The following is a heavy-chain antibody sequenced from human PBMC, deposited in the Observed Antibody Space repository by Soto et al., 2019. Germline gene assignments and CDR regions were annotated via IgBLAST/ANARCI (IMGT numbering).Heavy chain of an antibody. CDR1: GGSISSGGYS. Sequence: PSETLSLTCAVSGGSISSGGYSWSWIRQPLGKGLEWIGYIYHSGSTYYNPSLKSRVTMSVDRSRNQFSLKLNSVTAADTAVYYCARVRREYDNSGPVDYWGQGTLVTVSS. CDR3: ARVRREYDNSGPVDY. J-gene: IGHJ4*02. V-gene: IGHV4-30-2*01. CDR2: IYHSGST. D-gene: IGHD3-22*01.